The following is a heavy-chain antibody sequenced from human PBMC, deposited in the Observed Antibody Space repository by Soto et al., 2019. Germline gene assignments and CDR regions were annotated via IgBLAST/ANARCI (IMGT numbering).Heavy chain of an antibody. Sequence: QVQLVESGGGVVQPGRSLRVSCAASGFTFSIYAMHWVRQAPGTGLEWVAVISYDGTKTYYADSVKGRFTISRDNSKNTVYPQMTSLRHEDTAVYYWAKDRGPRWQWLIVPFDYWGQGTLVTVSP. J-gene: IGHJ4*02. CDR3: AKDRGPRWQWLIVPFDY. V-gene: IGHV3-30*18. D-gene: IGHD6-19*01. CDR1: GFTFSIYA. CDR2: ISYDGTKT.